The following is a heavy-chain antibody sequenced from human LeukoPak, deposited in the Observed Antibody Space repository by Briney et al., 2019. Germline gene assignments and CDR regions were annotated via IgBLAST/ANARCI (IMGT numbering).Heavy chain of an antibody. CDR3: ARGIRYRSSTSCYLRYYYYYMDV. J-gene: IGHJ6*03. D-gene: IGHD2-2*01. CDR2: MNPNSGNT. CDR1: GYTFTSYD. Sequence: ASVKVSCKASGYTFTSYDINWVRQATGQGLEWMGWMNPNSGNTGYAQKFQGRVTMTRNTSISTAYMELSSLRSEDTAVYYCARGIRYRSSTSCYLRYYYYYMDVWGKGTTVTISS. V-gene: IGHV1-8*01.